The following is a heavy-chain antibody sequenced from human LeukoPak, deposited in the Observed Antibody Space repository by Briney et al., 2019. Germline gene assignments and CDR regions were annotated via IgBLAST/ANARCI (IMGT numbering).Heavy chain of an antibody. Sequence: PGGSLRLSCAASGFTSSSYGMHWVRQAPGKGLEWVGRILTTGESATTDYGTTDYAAPVKGRFTISRDDSKNTLYLQMNSLKTEDTAVYYCTTRVVTTNDFWGQGILVTVSS. J-gene: IGHJ4*02. CDR2: ILTTGESATTDYGTT. D-gene: IGHD2-21*02. CDR3: TTRVVTTNDF. V-gene: IGHV3-15*01. CDR1: GFTSSSYG.